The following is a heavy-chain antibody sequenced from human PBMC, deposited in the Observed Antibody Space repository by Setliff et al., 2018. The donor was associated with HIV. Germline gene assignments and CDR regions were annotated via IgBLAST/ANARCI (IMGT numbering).Heavy chain of an antibody. D-gene: IGHD5-18*01. J-gene: IGHJ3*02. Sequence: PSETLSLTCTVSGGSISSYYWSWIRQPPGKGLEWIGNIYYSGSTNYNPSLKSRVTISVDTSKNQLSLKLSSVTAADTAVYFCARDQYTYGYLDAFDIWGQGTMVTVS. CDR2: IYYSGST. CDR3: ARDQYTYGYLDAFDI. V-gene: IGHV4-59*01. CDR1: GGSISSYY.